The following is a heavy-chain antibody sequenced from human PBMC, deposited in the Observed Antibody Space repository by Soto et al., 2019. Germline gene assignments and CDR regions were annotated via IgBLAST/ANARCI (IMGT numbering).Heavy chain of an antibody. CDR1: GFTFSSHW. V-gene: IGHV3-74*01. Sequence: EVQLVESGGDLVQPGGSLRLSCAASGFTFSSHWMHWVRRVPGKGLVWVSHINTDGGITGYADSVKGRFTISRDNAKNTLYLQMNGLRVADTSVYSCTREAGYCSRTSCYRRAFDSWGQGTMVTVSS. CDR2: INTDGGIT. CDR3: TREAGYCSRTSCYRRAFDS. J-gene: IGHJ3*02. D-gene: IGHD2-2*01.